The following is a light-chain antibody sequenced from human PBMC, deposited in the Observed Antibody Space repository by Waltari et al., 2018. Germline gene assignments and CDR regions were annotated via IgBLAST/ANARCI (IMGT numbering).Light chain of an antibody. Sequence: DIVMTQSPDSLAVSLGERATVNCKSSQSVLYSSDNKYYLAWYQQKPGQPPKLLIYWAFTRESGVPERFSGSGSGTDFTLSINSLQAEDVAVYYCQQYYSIPWTFGQGTKVEIK. J-gene: IGKJ1*01. CDR1: QSVLYSSDNKYY. CDR2: WAF. CDR3: QQYYSIPWT. V-gene: IGKV4-1*01.